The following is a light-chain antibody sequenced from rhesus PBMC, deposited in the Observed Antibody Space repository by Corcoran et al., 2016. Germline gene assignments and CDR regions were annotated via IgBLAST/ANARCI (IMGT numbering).Light chain of an antibody. CDR1: QSVSSS. J-gene: IGKJ4*01. CDR2: DAS. V-gene: IGKV3-35*01. Sequence: EIVLTQSPATLSLSPGERATLSCRASQSVSSSLAWSQQNPGQAPRLLIYDASSRAHGIPARLSGSGSGTDFTLTISSLEPEDVGVYYCQQYSNWPHLTFGGGTKVELK. CDR3: QQYSNWPHLT.